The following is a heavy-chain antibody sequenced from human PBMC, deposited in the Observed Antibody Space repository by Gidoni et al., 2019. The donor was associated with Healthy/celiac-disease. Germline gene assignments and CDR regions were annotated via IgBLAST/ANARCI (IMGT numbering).Heavy chain of an antibody. CDR3: ARDRAMVVAVKTNWFDP. CDR1: RYTFTSYY. J-gene: IGHJ5*02. Sequence: QVQLVQSGAEVKKPGASVKVSCKASRYTFTSYYMHWVRQAPGQGLEWMGIINPSGGSTSYAQKFQGRVTMTRDTSTSTVYMELSSLRSEDTAVYYCARDRAMVVAVKTNWFDPWGQGTLVTVSS. V-gene: IGHV1-46*01. CDR2: INPSGGST. D-gene: IGHD2-15*01.